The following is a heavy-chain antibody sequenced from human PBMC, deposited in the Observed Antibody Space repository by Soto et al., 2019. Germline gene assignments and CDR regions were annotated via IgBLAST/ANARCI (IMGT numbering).Heavy chain of an antibody. CDR1: GYTFTSYG. J-gene: IGHJ5*02. CDR2: INAGNGNT. Sequence: ASVKVSCKASGYTFTSYGISWVRQAPGQGLEWMGWINAGNGNTKYSQKFQGRVTITRDTSASTAYMELSSLRSEDTAVYYCARVPLWFGDPPENWFDPWGQGTLVTVSS. D-gene: IGHD3-10*01. V-gene: IGHV1-3*01. CDR3: ARVPLWFGDPPENWFDP.